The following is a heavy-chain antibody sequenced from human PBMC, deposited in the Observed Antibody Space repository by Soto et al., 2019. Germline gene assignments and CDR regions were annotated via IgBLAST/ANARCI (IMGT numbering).Heavy chain of an antibody. CDR1: GFTFSSYA. Sequence: GGSLRLSCAASGFTFSSYAMSWVRQAPGKGLEWVSAISGSGGSTYYADSVKGRLSISRDNSKNTLYLQMNSLRAEDTAVYYCARRVLSGYYKVLDYWGQGTLVTVSS. D-gene: IGHD3-9*01. V-gene: IGHV3-23*01. J-gene: IGHJ4*02. CDR3: ARRVLSGYYKVLDY. CDR2: ISGSGGST.